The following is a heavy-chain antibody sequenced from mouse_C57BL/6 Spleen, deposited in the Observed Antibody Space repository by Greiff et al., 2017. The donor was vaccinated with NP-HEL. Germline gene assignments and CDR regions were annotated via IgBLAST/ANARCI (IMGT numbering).Heavy chain of an antibody. Sequence: DVQLQESGPGLVKPSQSLSLTCSVTGYSITSGYYWNWIRQFPGNKLEWMGYISYDGSNNYNPSLKNRISITRDTSKNQFFLKLNSVTTEDTATYYCAAYDYAMDYWGQGTSVTVSS. J-gene: IGHJ4*01. V-gene: IGHV3-6*01. CDR1: GYSITSGYY. CDR3: AAYDYAMDY. D-gene: IGHD1-1*01. CDR2: ISYDGSN.